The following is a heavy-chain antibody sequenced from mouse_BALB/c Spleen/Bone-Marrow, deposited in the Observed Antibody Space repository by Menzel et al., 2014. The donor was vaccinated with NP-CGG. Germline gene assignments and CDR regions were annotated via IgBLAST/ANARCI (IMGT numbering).Heavy chain of an antibody. CDR3: ARGVYYYGSSPYYFDY. D-gene: IGHD1-1*01. CDR1: GYTFTSYV. CDR2: INPYNDGT. J-gene: IGHJ2*01. Sequence: VQLQQSGPELVKPGASVKMSCKASGYTFTSYVMHWVKQKPGQGLEWIGYINPYNDGTKYNEKFKAKATLTSDKSSSTAYMELSSLTSEDSAVYYCARGVYYYGSSPYYFDYWGQGTTLTVSS. V-gene: IGHV1-14*01.